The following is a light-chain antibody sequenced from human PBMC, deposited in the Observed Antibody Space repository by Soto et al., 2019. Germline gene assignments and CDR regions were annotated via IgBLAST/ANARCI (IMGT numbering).Light chain of an antibody. CDR1: SSDVGGYNY. J-gene: IGLJ1*01. CDR3: CSYAGSHSYV. Sequence: QSALTQPRSVSGSPGQSVTISCTGTSSDVGGYNYVSRYQQHPGKAPKLMIYDVSKRPSGVPDRFSGSKSCNTASLTISGLQAEDEADYYCCSYAGSHSYVFGTGTKLTVL. V-gene: IGLV2-11*02. CDR2: DVS.